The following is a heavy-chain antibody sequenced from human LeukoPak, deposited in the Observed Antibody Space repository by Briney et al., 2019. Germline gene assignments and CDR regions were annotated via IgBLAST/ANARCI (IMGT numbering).Heavy chain of an antibody. Sequence: GGSLRLSCAASGFTFSSYAMSWVRQAPGKGLEWVANIKQDGSETYYVDSVKGRFTISRDNAKNSLYLQMNSLRAEDTAVYYCARDSSGWGIDYWGQGTLVTVSS. D-gene: IGHD6-19*01. V-gene: IGHV3-7*01. CDR2: IKQDGSET. J-gene: IGHJ4*02. CDR3: ARDSSGWGIDY. CDR1: GFTFSSYA.